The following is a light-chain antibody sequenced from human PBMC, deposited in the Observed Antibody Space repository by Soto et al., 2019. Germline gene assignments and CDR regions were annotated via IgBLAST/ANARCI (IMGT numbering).Light chain of an antibody. V-gene: IGKV1-6*01. CDR1: QGIRND. J-gene: IGKJ1*01. CDR3: LQDYSYPWT. CDR2: AAS. Sequence: AIQMTQSPSSLFASVGDRVTITCRASQGIRNDLGWYQQKPGTAPKLLIYAASTIQSGVPSRFSGSGSGTDFTLSISSLQPEDFETYYCLQDYSYPWTLGQGTKVDIK.